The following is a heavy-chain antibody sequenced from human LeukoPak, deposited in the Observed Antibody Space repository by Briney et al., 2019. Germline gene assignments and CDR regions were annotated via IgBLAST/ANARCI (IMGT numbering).Heavy chain of an antibody. CDR1: GFTFSSFW. CDR3: AREYYYDSSGYPTD. CDR2: VSTDSTYT. J-gene: IGHJ4*02. Sequence: PGGSLRLSCAASGFTFSSFWMHWVRQAPGKGLEWLSYVSTDSTYTNYADSVKGRFTISRDNSKNTLYLQMNSLRAEDTAVYYCAREYYYDSSGYPTDWGQGTLVTVSS. D-gene: IGHD3-22*01. V-gene: IGHV3-21*05.